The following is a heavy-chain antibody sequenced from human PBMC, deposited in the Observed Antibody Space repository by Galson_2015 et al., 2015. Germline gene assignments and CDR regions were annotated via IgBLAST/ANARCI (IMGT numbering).Heavy chain of an antibody. D-gene: IGHD1-26*01. CDR3: AKVAGGSYYYHMDV. Sequence: SLRLSCAASGFTFSNYAMSWVRQAPGKGLEWVSTISTNGGNTYYADSVQGRFTISRDNSKNTLFLQMNSLRAEDTAVYYCAKVAGGSYYYHMDVWGKGTTVTVSS. V-gene: IGHV3-23*01. CDR2: ISTNGGNT. CDR1: GFTFSNYA. J-gene: IGHJ6*03.